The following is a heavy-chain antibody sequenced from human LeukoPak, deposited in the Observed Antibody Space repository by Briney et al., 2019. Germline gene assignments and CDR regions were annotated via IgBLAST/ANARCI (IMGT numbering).Heavy chain of an antibody. V-gene: IGHV3-30*03. J-gene: IGHJ4*02. Sequence: RSGMSLRLSCAASGFTFSNYGLHWVRQAPGKGLEWVAVISSDGRVKYYADSVKGRFTISRDNSKNTLYLQMNSLRAEDTAVYYCAGASSKIQLWLSYKKDYWGQGTLVTVSS. CDR1: GFTFSNYG. D-gene: IGHD5-18*01. CDR2: ISSDGRVK. CDR3: AGASSKIQLWLSYKKDY.